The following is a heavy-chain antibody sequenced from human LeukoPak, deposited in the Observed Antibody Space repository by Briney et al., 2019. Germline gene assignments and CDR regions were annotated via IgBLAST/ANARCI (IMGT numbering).Heavy chain of an antibody. J-gene: IGHJ3*01. D-gene: IGHD6-19*01. CDR1: GFTFSACS. CDR3: VRVGSGATRADTLDL. V-gene: IGHV3-21*01. Sequence: KPGGSLRLSRAASGFTFSACSMNWVRQAPGEGLEWVSSIGAAGSHIYYADSMKGRFTISRDNAKSSLFLQMNSLRAEDTGIYYCVRVGSGATRADTLDLWGQGTMVTVSS. CDR2: IGAAGSHI.